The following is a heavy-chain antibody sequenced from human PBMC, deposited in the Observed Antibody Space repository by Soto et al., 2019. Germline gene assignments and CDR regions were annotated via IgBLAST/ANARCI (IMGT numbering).Heavy chain of an antibody. Sequence: GSLRLSCAASGFTFSSYLMHWVRQAPGKGLVWVSRINSDGSSTSYADSVKGRFTISRDNAKNTLYLQMNSLRAEDTAVYYCERGLNGSGSWSWFDPWGQGTLVTVSS. D-gene: IGHD3-10*01. CDR2: INSDGSST. V-gene: IGHV3-74*01. CDR3: ERGLNGSGSWSWFDP. J-gene: IGHJ5*02. CDR1: GFTFSSYL.